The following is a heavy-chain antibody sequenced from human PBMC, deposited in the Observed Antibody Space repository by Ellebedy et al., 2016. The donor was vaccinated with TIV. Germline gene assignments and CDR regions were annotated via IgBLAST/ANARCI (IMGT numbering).Heavy chain of an antibody. J-gene: IGHJ4*02. V-gene: IGHV1-69*05. Sequence: ASVKVSCKASGGTFRSYAISWVRQGPGQGLEWMGGIIAIFGSTNYAQKFQGRVTMTTDTPTSTGYMELRSLRSDDTAVDYCARVIGLLDCDGATCSPPPPLDYWGQGTLVTVSS. CDR2: IIAIFGST. D-gene: IGHD2-21*01. CDR3: ARVIGLLDCDGATCSPPPPLDY. CDR1: GGTFRSYA.